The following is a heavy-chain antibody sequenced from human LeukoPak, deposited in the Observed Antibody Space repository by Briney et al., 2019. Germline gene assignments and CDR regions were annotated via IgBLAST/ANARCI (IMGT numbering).Heavy chain of an antibody. CDR3: ASPVSGYYGMDV. V-gene: IGHV1-69*13. CDR2: IIPIFGIA. Sequence: GASVKVSCKASGGTFSSYAISWVRQAPGQGLEWMGGIIPIFGIANYAQKFQGRVTITADESTSTAYMELSSLRSEDTAVYYCASPVSGYYGMDVWGQGTTVTVSS. J-gene: IGHJ6*02. CDR1: GGTFSSYA.